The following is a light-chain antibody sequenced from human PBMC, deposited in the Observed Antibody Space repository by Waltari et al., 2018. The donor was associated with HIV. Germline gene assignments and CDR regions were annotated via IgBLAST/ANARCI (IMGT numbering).Light chain of an antibody. CDR3: VQTTQFPYT. CDR2: KVS. CDR1: QSLVHSDGRTY. V-gene: IGKV2-24*01. Sequence: LMTQSPLSSPVTLGQTATISCRSSQSLVHSDGRTYLSWLQQRPGQPPRHLIHKVSNLFSGVSDRFSGSGSGTDFTLKIDRVEPADVGVYYCVQTTQFPYTFGQGTKLEIQ. J-gene: IGKJ2*01.